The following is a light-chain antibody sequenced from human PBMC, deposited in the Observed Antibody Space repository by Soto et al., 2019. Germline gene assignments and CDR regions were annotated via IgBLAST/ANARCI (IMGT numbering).Light chain of an antibody. CDR2: DAF. J-gene: IGKJ1*01. CDR3: QQRSNWQT. Sequence: EIVLTQSPATLSLSPGERATHSCRASQSVSSYLAWYQQKPGQAPRLLIYDAFNRATGIPARFSGSGSGTDFTLTISSLEPEDFAVYYCQQRSNWQTFGQGSKVDI. CDR1: QSVSSY. V-gene: IGKV3-11*01.